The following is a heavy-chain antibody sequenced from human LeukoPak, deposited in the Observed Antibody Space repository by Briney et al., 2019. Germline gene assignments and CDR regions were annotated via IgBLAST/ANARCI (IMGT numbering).Heavy chain of an antibody. V-gene: IGHV4-61*02. CDR2: IHTSGTT. Sequence: SETLSLTCTVSGRSISNGNSYWNWIRQPAGKGLEWIGRIHTSGTTNYNPSLKSRVTISVDTSKNQFSLNLNSVTAADTAVYYCAREQRWLQSLDYWGQGNLVTVSS. CDR1: GRSISNGNSY. CDR3: AREQRWLQSLDY. J-gene: IGHJ4*02. D-gene: IGHD5-24*01.